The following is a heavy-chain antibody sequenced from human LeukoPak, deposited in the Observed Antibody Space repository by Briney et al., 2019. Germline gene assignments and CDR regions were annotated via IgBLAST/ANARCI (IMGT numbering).Heavy chain of an antibody. CDR2: IYSGGST. V-gene: IGHV3-53*01. D-gene: IGHD2-21*02. Sequence: GGPLRLSCAASGFTVSSNYMSWVRQAPGKGLEWVSVIYSGGSTYYADSVKGRFTISRDNSKNTLYLQMNRLRAEDTAVYYCARDCGGGCSPTWGQGTLVTVSS. CDR3: ARDCGGGCSPT. CDR1: GFTVSSNY. J-gene: IGHJ4*02.